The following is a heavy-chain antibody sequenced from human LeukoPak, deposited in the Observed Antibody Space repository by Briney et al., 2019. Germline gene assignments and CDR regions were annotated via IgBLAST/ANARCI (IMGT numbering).Heavy chain of an antibody. J-gene: IGHJ6*03. D-gene: IGHD6-13*01. CDR2: HRAHKGNT. CDR1: GHTFTSYG. V-gene: IGHV1-18*01. Sequence: GATVKVFCNASGHTFTSYGISWVRHPPTQGLEWMIWHRAHKGNTNYAQKLQGRVTMTTDTSTSTAYKELRSLRSDDTAVYYCARVRGGSSWYEYYCYYMDVWGKGTTVTVSS. CDR3: ARVRGGSSWYEYYCYYMDV.